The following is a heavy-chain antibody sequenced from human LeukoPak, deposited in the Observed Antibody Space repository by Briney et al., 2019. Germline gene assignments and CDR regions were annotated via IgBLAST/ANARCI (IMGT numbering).Heavy chain of an antibody. Sequence: ASVKVSRKASGYTFTGYYMHWVRQAPGQGLEWMGWINPNSGGTNYAQKFQGRVTMTRDTSISTASMELSRLRSDDTAMYYCARSSHSSSSPWFDPWGQGTLVTVSS. V-gene: IGHV1-2*02. D-gene: IGHD6-6*01. CDR3: ARSSHSSSSPWFDP. CDR2: INPNSGGT. CDR1: GYTFTGYY. J-gene: IGHJ5*02.